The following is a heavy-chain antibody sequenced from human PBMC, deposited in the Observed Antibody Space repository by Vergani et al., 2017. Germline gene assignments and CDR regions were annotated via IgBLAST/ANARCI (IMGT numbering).Heavy chain of an antibody. J-gene: IGHJ3*02. V-gene: IGHV3-23*04. CDR1: GFTFSSYA. D-gene: IGHD3-22*01. CDR3: AKEGYYYDSSGYYGAFDI. CDR2: IRGSGGTT. Sequence: VQLVESGGGLVKPGGSLRLSCAASGFTFSSYAMTWVRQAPGKGLEWVSAIRGSGGTTYYADSVKGRFTISRDNSKDTLFLHMNSLRAEDTAVEYCAKEGYYYDSSGYYGAFDIWGQGTMVTVSS.